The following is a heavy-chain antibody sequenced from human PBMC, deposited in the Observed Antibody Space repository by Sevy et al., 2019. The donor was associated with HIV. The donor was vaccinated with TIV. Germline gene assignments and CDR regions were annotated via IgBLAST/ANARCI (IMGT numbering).Heavy chain of an antibody. Sequence: GGSLRLSCGASGFTFRDYYMSWIRQAPGRGLEWVSYISSRDNNIYYADSVKGRFTISRDNAKNSLYMQMNSLRAEDTALYYGAREGSLRYFDLWGRGTLVTVSS. D-gene: IGHD3-10*01. CDR3: AREGSLRYFDL. CDR2: ISSRDNNI. CDR1: GFTFRDYY. V-gene: IGHV3-11*01. J-gene: IGHJ2*01.